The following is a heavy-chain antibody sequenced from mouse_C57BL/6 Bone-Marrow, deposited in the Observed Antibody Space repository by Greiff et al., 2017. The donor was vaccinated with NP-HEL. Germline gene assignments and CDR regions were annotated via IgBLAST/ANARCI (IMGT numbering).Heavy chain of an antibody. CDR1: GYTFTSYW. J-gene: IGHJ2*01. V-gene: IGHV1-69*01. CDR3: AGGYVDAEGLRYFDY. D-gene: IGHD2-2*01. CDR2: IDPSDSFT. Sequence: QVQLQQPGAELVMPGASVKLSCKASGYTFTSYWMHWVKQRPGQGLEWIGEIDPSDSFTNYNQKFKGKSTLTVDKSSSAAYMKPSGLTYKDSAVCYCAGGYVDAEGLRYFDYWGAGTTLTVSS.